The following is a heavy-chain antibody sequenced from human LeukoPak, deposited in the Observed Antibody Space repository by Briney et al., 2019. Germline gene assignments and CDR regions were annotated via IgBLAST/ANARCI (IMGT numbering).Heavy chain of an antibody. V-gene: IGHV3-66*01. CDR2: IYSGGST. J-gene: IGHJ4*02. CDR1: GGSISSYY. D-gene: IGHD3-22*01. CDR3: ARGEYYDTSPTLDY. Sequence: ETLSLTCTVSGGSISSYYWSWIRQAPGKGLEWVSVIYSGGSTYYADSVKGRFTISRDNSKNTLYLQMNSLRAEDTAVYYCARGEYYDTSPTLDYWGQGTLVTVSS.